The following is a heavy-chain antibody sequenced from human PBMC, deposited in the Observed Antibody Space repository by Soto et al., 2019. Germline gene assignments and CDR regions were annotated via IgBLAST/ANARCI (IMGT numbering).Heavy chain of an antibody. CDR3: ARGIDPDYYYDSSGYSNWFDP. CDR1: GGSFSGYY. CDR2: INNSGST. J-gene: IGHJ5*02. D-gene: IGHD3-22*01. Sequence: SETLSLTCAVYGGSFSGYYWSWIRQPPGKGLEWIGEINNSGSTNYNPSPKSRVTISVDTSKNQFSLKLSSVTAADTAVYYCARGIDPDYYYDSSGYSNWFDPWGQGTLVTVSS. V-gene: IGHV4-34*01.